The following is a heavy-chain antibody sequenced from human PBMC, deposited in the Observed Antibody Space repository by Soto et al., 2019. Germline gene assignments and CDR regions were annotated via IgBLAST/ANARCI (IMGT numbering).Heavy chain of an antibody. CDR1: GYTLTELS. CDR2: FDPEDGET. CDR3: ATGWVDSGSYWEHY. D-gene: IGHD1-26*01. V-gene: IGHV1-24*01. Sequence: WASVKVSCKVSGYTLTELSMHWVRQAPGKGLEWMGGFDPEDGETIYAQKFQGRVTMTEDTSTDTAYMELSSLRSEDTAVYYCATGWVDSGSYWEHYWGQGTLVTVSS. J-gene: IGHJ4*02.